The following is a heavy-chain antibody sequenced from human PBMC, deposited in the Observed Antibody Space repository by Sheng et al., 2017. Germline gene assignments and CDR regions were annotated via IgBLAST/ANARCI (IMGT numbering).Heavy chain of an antibody. D-gene: IGHD5-12*01. CDR3: ARDQGDGYNQIDY. CDR1: GFTFSSYG. V-gene: IGHV3-33*01. J-gene: IGHJ4*02. CDR2: MYDDGSRT. Sequence: QVQLVESGGGVVQSGRSLRLSCLASGFTFSSYGMHWVRQAPGKGLEWVALMYDDGSRTFYADSVKGRFTIWRDNSENTLYLQMNSLRAEDTAVYFCARDQGDGYNQIDYWGQGTLVTVSS.